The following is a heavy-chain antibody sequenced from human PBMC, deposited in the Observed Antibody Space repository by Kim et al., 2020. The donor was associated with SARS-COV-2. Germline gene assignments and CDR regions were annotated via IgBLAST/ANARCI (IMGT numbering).Heavy chain of an antibody. J-gene: IGHJ3*02. CDR2: INPNSGGT. CDR3: ARASLPRYYYDSIQPPTYAFDN. V-gene: IGHV1-2*04. Sequence: ASVKVSCKASGYTFTGYYMHWVRQAPGQGLEWMGWINPNSGGTNYAQKFQGWVTMTRDTSISTAYMELSRLRSDDTAVYYCARASLPRYYYDSIQPPTYAFDNWGQGTMVTVSS. D-gene: IGHD3-22*01. CDR1: GYTFTGYY.